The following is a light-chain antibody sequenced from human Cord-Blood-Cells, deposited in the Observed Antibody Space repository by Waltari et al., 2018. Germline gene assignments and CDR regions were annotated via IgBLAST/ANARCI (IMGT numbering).Light chain of an antibody. CDR1: SSDVGGFTL. CDR2: EGS. Sequence: QSALTQPASVPGSPGQSTTISCTGTSSDVGGFTLSPWYHQHPGKAPKLMIYEGSKRPSGVSNRFSGSKSGNTASLTISGLQAEDEADYYCCSYAGSSTWVFGGGTKLTVL. J-gene: IGLJ3*02. CDR3: CSYAGSSTWV. V-gene: IGLV2-23*01.